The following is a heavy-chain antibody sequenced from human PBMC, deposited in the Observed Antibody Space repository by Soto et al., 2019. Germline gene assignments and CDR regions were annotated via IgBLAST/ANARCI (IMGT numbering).Heavy chain of an antibody. CDR1: GFTFSNYW. J-gene: IGHJ5*02. D-gene: IGHD3-10*01. CDR3: ARGGNWFAP. Sequence: EVQLVESGGGLVQPGGSLRLSCAASGFTFSNYWMAWVRQAPGKGLEGVANIDQDGGEKYYVDSVKGRFTISRDNAKNSLYLHMNSLRAEDTAVYYCARGGNWFAPWGQGTLVTVSS. CDR2: IDQDGGEK. V-gene: IGHV3-7*05.